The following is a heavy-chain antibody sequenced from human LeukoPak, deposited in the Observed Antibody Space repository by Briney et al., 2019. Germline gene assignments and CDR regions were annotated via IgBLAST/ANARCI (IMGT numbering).Heavy chain of an antibody. Sequence: GGSLRLSCAASGFTFSDYYMSWIRQAPGKGLEWVSYIGSTGSNIYYEDSVKGRFTISRDNAKNSLFLQMNSLRAEDTAVYYCARPLMGGNSAFDYWGQGTLVTVSS. CDR3: ARPLMGGNSAFDY. D-gene: IGHD4-23*01. CDR1: GFTFSDYY. CDR2: IGSTGSNI. J-gene: IGHJ4*02. V-gene: IGHV3-11*01.